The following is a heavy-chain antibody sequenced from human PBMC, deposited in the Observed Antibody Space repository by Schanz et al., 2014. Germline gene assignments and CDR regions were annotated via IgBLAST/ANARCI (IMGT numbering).Heavy chain of an antibody. CDR2: LWHDGSKK. CDR1: GFTFSSYD. J-gene: IGHJ4*02. CDR3: ARDFHGYGPHLDY. V-gene: IGHV3-33*01. Sequence: QVQLVESGGGVVQPGRSLRLSCVASGFTFSSYDVFWVRQAPGKGLEWVAILWHDGSKKYYADSVKGRFTVSRDNSENTLYQQLNSLRAEDTAVYYCARDFHGYGPHLDYWGQGSLVTVSS. D-gene: IGHD5-12*01.